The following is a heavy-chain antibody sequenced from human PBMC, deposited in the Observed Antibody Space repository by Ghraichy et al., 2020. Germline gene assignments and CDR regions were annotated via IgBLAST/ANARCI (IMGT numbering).Heavy chain of an antibody. Sequence: GGSLRLSCAASGFTFSSYAMSWVRQAPGKGLEWVSGISGDGGTTYYADSVKGRFAISRDNSKKTLYLQMSSLGAEDTAIYFCAKQLAGYCTGGSCFRGIDYWGQGTLVTVSS. J-gene: IGHJ4*02. D-gene: IGHD2-15*01. CDR1: GFTFSSYA. CDR3: AKQLAGYCTGGSCFRGIDY. CDR2: ISGDGGTT. V-gene: IGHV3-23*01.